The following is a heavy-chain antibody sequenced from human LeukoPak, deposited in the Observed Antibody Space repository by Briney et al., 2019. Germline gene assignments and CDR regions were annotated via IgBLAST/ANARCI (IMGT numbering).Heavy chain of an antibody. CDR2: INHSGST. D-gene: IGHD2-2*01. Sequence: SETLSLTCAVYGGSYSGYYWSWIRQPPGKGLEWIGEINHSGSTNYNPSLKSRVTISVDTSKNQFSLKLSSVTAADTAVYYCARRRYQLLPFDYWGQGTLVIVSS. CDR3: ARRRYQLLPFDY. V-gene: IGHV4-34*01. CDR1: GGSYSGYY. J-gene: IGHJ4*02.